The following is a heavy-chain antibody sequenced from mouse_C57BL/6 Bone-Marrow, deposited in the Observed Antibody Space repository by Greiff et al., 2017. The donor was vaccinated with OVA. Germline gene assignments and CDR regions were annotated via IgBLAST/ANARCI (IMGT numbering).Heavy chain of an antibody. CDR2: IDPETGGT. Sequence: QVQLKQSGAELVRPGASVTLSCKASGYTFTDYEMHWVKQTPVHGLEWIGAIDPETGGTAYNQKFKGKAILTADKSSSTAYMERRSRTSEDSAVYYGTRGIYYGYPYAMDYWGQGTSVTVSS. CDR3: TRGIYYGYPYAMDY. V-gene: IGHV1-15*01. J-gene: IGHJ4*01. D-gene: IGHD2-2*01. CDR1: GYTFTDYE.